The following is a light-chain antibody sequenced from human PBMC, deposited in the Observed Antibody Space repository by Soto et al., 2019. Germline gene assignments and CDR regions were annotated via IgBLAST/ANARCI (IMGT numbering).Light chain of an antibody. CDR2: KAS. CDR1: QDIKKA. V-gene: IGKV1-6*01. CDR3: LQDYNYPYT. Sequence: AIQMTQSPSSLAASLGDGVTLTCRASQDIKKALVWFQQRPGKVPKLLIYKASALQSGVASRFNGSGAGTDFTLTISGLQPEDSATYYGLQDYNYPYTFGQGTKLEIK. J-gene: IGKJ2*01.